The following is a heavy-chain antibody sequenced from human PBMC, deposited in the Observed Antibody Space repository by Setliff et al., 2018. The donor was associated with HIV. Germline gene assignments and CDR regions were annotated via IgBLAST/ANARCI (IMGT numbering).Heavy chain of an antibody. CDR3: AKGTYSYDSSGPDY. D-gene: IGHD3-22*01. J-gene: IGHJ4*02. Sequence: ASVKVSCKASGYTFTAYYIHWVRQAPGQGLEWMGWINPNSGGTNYAQKFQGRVTMTRDTSISTAYMELNSLRAEDTAVYYCAKGTYSYDSSGPDYWGQGTLVTVSS. V-gene: IGHV1-2*02. CDR2: INPNSGGT. CDR1: GYTFTAYY.